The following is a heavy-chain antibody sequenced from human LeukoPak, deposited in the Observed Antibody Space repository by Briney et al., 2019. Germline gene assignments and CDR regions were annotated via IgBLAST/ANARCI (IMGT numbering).Heavy chain of an antibody. CDR1: GGSISSYY. V-gene: IGHV4-39*01. CDR3: ARRSIVGATTGNWFDP. J-gene: IGHJ5*02. Sequence: PSETLSLTCTVSGGSISSYYWGWLRQPPGKGLEWIGSIYYSGSTYYDPSLTSRVTISVDTSKNQFSLKLSSVTAADTAVYYCARRSIVGATTGNWFDPWGQGTLVTVSS. D-gene: IGHD1-26*01. CDR2: IYYSGST.